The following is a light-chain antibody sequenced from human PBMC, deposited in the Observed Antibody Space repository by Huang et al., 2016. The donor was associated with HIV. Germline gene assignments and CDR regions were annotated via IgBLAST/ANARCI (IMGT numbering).Light chain of an antibody. CDR1: QRVSGS. Sequence: EIVLTQSPATLSVSPGERATLSCRASQRVSGSLAWYQQKPGQAPRLLIYGASTRATGVPARFSGSVSGTEFTLTISSLQSEDFAVYYCQQYNNFYTFGPGTRVDIK. CDR2: GAS. V-gene: IGKV3-15*01. CDR3: QQYNNFYT. J-gene: IGKJ3*01.